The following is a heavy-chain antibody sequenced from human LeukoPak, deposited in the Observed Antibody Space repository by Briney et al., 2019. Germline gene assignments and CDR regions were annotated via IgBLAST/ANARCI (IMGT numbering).Heavy chain of an antibody. CDR2: IRSKAYGGTT. Sequence: GGSLRLSCTASGFTYGDYSMSWFRRAPGKGLEWVGFIRSKAYGGTTEYAASVKGRFTISRDDSRGIAYLQMNSLETEDTAVYYCTSNPGYSYGSLDAFDIWGQGTMVTVSS. D-gene: IGHD5-18*01. CDR3: TSNPGYSYGSLDAFDI. J-gene: IGHJ3*02. V-gene: IGHV3-49*03. CDR1: GFTYGDYS.